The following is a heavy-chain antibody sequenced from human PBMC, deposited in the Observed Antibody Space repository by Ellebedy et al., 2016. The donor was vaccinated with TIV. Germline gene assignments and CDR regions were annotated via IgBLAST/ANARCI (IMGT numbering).Heavy chain of an antibody. Sequence: GGSLRLXXNTSGYNFGTDYIGWARQMPGKGLEWMGLIRPRDSDIRYNPSFKGQVTISADESISTAYLQWSSLEASDTAIYYCARGVASSGGDLWGQGTLVTVSS. CDR1: GYNFGTDY. CDR3: ARGVASSGGDL. CDR2: IRPRDSDI. J-gene: IGHJ5*02. D-gene: IGHD3-3*01. V-gene: IGHV5-51*01.